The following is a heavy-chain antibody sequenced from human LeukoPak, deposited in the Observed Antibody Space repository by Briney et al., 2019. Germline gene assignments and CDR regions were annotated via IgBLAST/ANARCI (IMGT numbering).Heavy chain of an antibody. V-gene: IGHV3-23*01. Sequence: GGSLRLSCAASGFTFSNYDMNWVSQAPGTGLEWVSHVTANGAYTYYADSVKARFTISRDNSKNTLYLQMNSLRVEDTAVYYCAKSLAAVGTDYWGQGTLVTVSS. CDR1: GFTFSNYD. J-gene: IGHJ4*02. CDR2: VTANGAYT. CDR3: AKSLAAVGTDY. D-gene: IGHD6-13*01.